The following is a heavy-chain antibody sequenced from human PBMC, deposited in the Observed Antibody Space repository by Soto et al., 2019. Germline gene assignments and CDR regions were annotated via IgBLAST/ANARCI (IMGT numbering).Heavy chain of an antibody. D-gene: IGHD3-10*01. CDR1: GGSFSGYY. Sequence: SETLSLTCAVYGGSFSGYYWSGIRQPPGKGLEWIGEINHSGSTNYNPSLKSRVTISVDTYKNQFSLKLSSVTAADTAVYYCEREGRRTVYGMDVWGQGNTVT. J-gene: IGHJ6*02. CDR3: EREGRRTVYGMDV. V-gene: IGHV4-34*01. CDR2: INHSGST.